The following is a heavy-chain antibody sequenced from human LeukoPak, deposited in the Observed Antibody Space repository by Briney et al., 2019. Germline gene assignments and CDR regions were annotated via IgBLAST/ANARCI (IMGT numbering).Heavy chain of an antibody. D-gene: IGHD2/OR15-2a*01. CDR3: TRDLCSDY. Sequence: TGGSLRLSCAASGFTFSSYSMNWVRQAPGKGLEWVSSISSSRTYIYYADSVKGRFTISRDNAKNSLYLQMNSLRAEDTAVYYCTRDLCSDYWGQGTLVTVSS. CDR1: GFTFSSYS. J-gene: IGHJ4*02. V-gene: IGHV3-21*01. CDR2: ISSSRTYI.